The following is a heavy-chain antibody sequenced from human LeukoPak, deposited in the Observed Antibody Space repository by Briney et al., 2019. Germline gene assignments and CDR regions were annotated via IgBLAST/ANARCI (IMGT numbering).Heavy chain of an antibody. J-gene: IGHJ5*01. D-gene: IGHD1-1*01. Sequence: PSETLSLTCTVSGDSISSDDYSYYWNWIRQHPGKGLEWIGYIHYSGNSDYNPSLKSRLAMSVDTSKNQFSLNLSSVTAADTAVYYCAREKRLRGTDWFDSWGQGTLVTVSS. CDR1: GDSISSDDYSYY. V-gene: IGHV4-31*03. CDR3: AREKRLRGTDWFDS. CDR2: IHYSGNS.